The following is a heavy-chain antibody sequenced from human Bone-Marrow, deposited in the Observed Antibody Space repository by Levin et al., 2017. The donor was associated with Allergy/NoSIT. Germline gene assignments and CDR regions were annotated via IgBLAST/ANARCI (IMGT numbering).Heavy chain of an antibody. CDR3: SRDVASVDYYGDYPEGNFDA. Sequence: GGSLRLSCVASGFTFNSYAMAWVRQAPGKGPEWVSSISGSVGNTYYAGSVKGRFTISRDNSKNTLSLQMHSLSPEDTAVYYCSRDVASVDYYGDYPEGNFDAWGQGTLVTVPS. CDR1: GFTFNSYA. J-gene: IGHJ4*02. CDR2: ISGSVGNT. V-gene: IGHV3-23*01. D-gene: IGHD4-17*01.